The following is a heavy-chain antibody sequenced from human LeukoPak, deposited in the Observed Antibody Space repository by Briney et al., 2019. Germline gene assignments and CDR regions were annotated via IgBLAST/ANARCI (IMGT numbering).Heavy chain of an antibody. V-gene: IGHV3-30*04. CDR3: ARDYTGGWNDY. J-gene: IGHJ4*02. CDR2: ISYDGSNE. CDR1: GFTFSSYA. D-gene: IGHD7-27*01. Sequence: PGGSLRLSCAASGFTFSSYAMHWVRQAPGKGLEWVAIISYDGSNEYYADSVKGRFTISRDNSKNTLYLQMNSLRAEDTAVYYCARDYTGGWNDYWGQGTLVTVSS.